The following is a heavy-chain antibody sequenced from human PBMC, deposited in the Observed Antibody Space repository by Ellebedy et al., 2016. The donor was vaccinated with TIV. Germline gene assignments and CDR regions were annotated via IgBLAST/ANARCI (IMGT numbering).Heavy chain of an antibody. Sequence: AASVKVSCKTSGYTFTSYGVGWVRQAPGQGLEWVGWISAYNGDTNYARKLQGRVTMTIDTSTSTVYMELRSLGSDDTALYYCARYEGGTNFDYWGRGTLVTVSS. CDR2: ISAYNGDT. CDR3: ARYEGGTNFDY. CDR1: GYTFTSYG. D-gene: IGHD1-26*01. J-gene: IGHJ4*02. V-gene: IGHV1-18*04.